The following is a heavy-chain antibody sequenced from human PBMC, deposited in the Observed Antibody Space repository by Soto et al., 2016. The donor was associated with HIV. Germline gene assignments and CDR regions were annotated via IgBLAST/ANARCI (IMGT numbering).Heavy chain of an antibody. Sequence: EVQLVESGGGLVQPGGSLRLSCAASGFTFSNYWMHWVRQAPGKGLVWVSRINSDGNSTSYADSVKGRFTISRDNAKNTLYLQMNSLRAEDTAVYYCAREKDDILTGYYFYDAFDYLGQGRMVTVSS. J-gene: IGHJ3*01. D-gene: IGHD3-9*01. CDR2: INSDGNST. CDR3: AREKDDILTGYYFYDAFDY. V-gene: IGHV3-74*01. CDR1: GFTFSNYW.